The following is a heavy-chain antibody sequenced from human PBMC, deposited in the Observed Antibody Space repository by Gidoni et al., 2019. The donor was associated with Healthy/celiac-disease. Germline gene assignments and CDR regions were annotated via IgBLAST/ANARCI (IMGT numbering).Heavy chain of an antibody. J-gene: IGHJ4*02. D-gene: IGHD6-6*01. CDR1: GFTFSSYA. CDR3: ARIQRSSRDFDY. V-gene: IGHV3-23*01. CDR2: ISGSGGST. Sequence: EVQLLESGGGLVQPGGSLSLPCAASGFTFSSYAMSWVRQAPGKGLEWVSAISGSGGSTYYADSVKGRLTISRDNSKNTLYLQMNSLRAEDTAVYYCARIQRSSRDFDYWGQGTLVTVSS.